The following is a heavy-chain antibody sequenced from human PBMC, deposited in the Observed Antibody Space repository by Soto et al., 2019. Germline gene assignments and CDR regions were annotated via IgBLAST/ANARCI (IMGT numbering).Heavy chain of an antibody. CDR2: ISYDGSNK. V-gene: IGHV3-30-3*01. J-gene: IGHJ2*01. CDR3: ARPLWRDDYNWGYFDL. CDR1: GLTFSSYA. D-gene: IGHD4-4*01. Sequence: QVQLVESGGGVVQPGRSLRLSCAASGLTFSSYAMHWVRQAPGKGREWVAVISYDGSNKYYADSVKGRFTISRDNSKNTLYLQMNSLRAEDTAVYYCARPLWRDDYNWGYFDLWGRGTLGTVSS.